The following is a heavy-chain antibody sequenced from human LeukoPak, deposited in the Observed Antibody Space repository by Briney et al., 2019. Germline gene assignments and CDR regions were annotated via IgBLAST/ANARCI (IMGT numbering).Heavy chain of an antibody. CDR1: CGSLSCGDYY. Sequence: PSETLSLTCTVSCGSLSCGDYYWSWIRQPPGKGLEWIGYIYYSGTTYYNPSLKSRVTISVDTSKNQFSLKLTSVTAADTAVYCCARGHYGSGSYYCGQGTLVTVSS. D-gene: IGHD3-10*01. V-gene: IGHV4-30-4*01. CDR3: ARGHYGSGSYY. J-gene: IGHJ4*02. CDR2: IYYSGTT.